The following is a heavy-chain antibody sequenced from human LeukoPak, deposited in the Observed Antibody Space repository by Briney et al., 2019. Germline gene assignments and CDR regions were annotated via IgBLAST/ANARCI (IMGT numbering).Heavy chain of an antibody. CDR2: IYTSGST. V-gene: IGHV4-4*07. D-gene: IGHD3-22*01. Sequence: SETLSLTCTVSGGSISSYYWSWIRQPTGKGLEWIGRIYTSGSTNYNPSLKSRVTMSVDTSKNQLSLKLSSVTAADTAVYYCARKYDSSGLANAFDIWGQGTIVTVSS. J-gene: IGHJ3*02. CDR3: ARKYDSSGLANAFDI. CDR1: GGSISSYY.